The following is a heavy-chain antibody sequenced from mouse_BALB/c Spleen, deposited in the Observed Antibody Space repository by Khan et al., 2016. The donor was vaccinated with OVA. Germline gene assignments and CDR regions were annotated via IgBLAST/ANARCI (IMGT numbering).Heavy chain of an antibody. D-gene: IGHD2-3*01. V-gene: IGHV1S137*01. J-gene: IGHJ2*01. CDR1: GYTFTDYA. CDR2: ISTYSGNT. Sequence: QVQLKQSGPELVRPGVSVKISCKGSGYTFTDYAMYWVKQSHAKSLEWIGLISTYSGNTNYNQKFKGKATMTVDKSSSTAYMELARLTSEDSAIYYCARPAYDGYYDCWGQGTALTVSS. CDR3: ARPAYDGYYDC.